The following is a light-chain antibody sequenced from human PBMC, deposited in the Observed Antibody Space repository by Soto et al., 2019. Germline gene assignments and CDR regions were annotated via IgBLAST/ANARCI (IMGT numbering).Light chain of an antibody. CDR3: QQSNSDPRT. V-gene: IGKV1-9*01. CDR2: DAS. Sequence: DIQLTQSPSFLSASVGDRVTITCRASQGFSIYLAWYQHQPAKAPKLLIYDASTLQSGVPSRFSGSGSGTEFTLTISSLQPEDFATYYCQQSNSDPRTFGGGTKVEI. J-gene: IGKJ4*01. CDR1: QGFSIY.